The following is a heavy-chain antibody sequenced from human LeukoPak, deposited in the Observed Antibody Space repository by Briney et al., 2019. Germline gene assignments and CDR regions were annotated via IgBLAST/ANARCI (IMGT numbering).Heavy chain of an antibody. D-gene: IGHD3-16*01. CDR3: ARSRRLPLADV. J-gene: IGHJ4*02. CDR2: IIPSFGTA. CDR1: GGTFSSYS. Sequence: ASVKVSCKASGGTFSSYSISWVRQAPGQGLEWMGGIIPSFGTASYAQKFQGRVTITADESTNTAYMELSSLRSEDTAVYHCARSRRLPLADVWGQGTLVTVSS. V-gene: IGHV1-69*13.